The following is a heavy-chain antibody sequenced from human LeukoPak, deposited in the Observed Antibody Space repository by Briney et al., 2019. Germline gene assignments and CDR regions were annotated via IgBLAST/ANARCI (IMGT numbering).Heavy chain of an antibody. J-gene: IGHJ4*02. CDR3: AKSVVGAAAPHLYFDY. CDR1: GFTFSRHW. CDR2: ISGSGGST. V-gene: IGHV3-23*01. D-gene: IGHD6-13*01. Sequence: PGGSLRLSYAASGFTFSRHWMNWVRQAPGKGLEWVSAISGSGGSTYYADSVKGRFTISRDNSKNTLYLQMNSLRAEDTAVYYCAKSVVGAAAPHLYFDYWGQGTLVTVSS.